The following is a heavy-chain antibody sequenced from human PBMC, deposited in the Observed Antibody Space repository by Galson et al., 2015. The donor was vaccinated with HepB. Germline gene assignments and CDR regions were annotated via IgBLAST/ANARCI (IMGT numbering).Heavy chain of an antibody. J-gene: IGHJ4*02. V-gene: IGHV3-23*01. D-gene: IGHD4-17*01. CDR3: AKHDYGPPSDFDY. CDR2: ISGSGGST. Sequence: SLRLSCAASGFTFSSHAMSGVRQAPGKGLEWVSAISGSGGSTYYADSVKGRFTISRDNSKNTLYLQMNSLRAEDTAVYYCAKHDYGPPSDFDYWGQGTLVTVSS. CDR1: GFTFSSHA.